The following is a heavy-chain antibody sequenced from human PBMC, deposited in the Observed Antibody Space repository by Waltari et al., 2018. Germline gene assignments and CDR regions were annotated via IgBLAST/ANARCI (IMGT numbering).Heavy chain of an antibody. V-gene: IGHV4-39*01. Sequence: QLQLQESGPGLVKPSETLSLTCTVSGGSISSSSYYWGWFRQPPGKGLEWIGSIYYSGSTYYNPSLKSRVTISVDTSKNQFSLKLSSVTAADTAVYYCARRGGSYYYFDYWGQGTLVTVSS. CDR1: GGSISSSSYY. D-gene: IGHD1-26*01. CDR2: IYYSGST. CDR3: ARRGGSYYYFDY. J-gene: IGHJ4*02.